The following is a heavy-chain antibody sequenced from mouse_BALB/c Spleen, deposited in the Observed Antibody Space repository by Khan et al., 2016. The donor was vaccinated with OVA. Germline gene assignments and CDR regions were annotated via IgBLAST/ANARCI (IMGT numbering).Heavy chain of an antibody. D-gene: IGHD2-13*01. V-gene: IGHV1-63*02. CDR3: TGWTTGYFDV. CDR2: IYPTGYFT. CDR1: GYTFTNYW. J-gene: IGHJ1*01. Sequence: QIQLVQSGNELIRPGTSVKMSCKASGYTFTNYWLGWVKQRPGHGLEWIGDIYPTGYFTNYNEKFKGKATLTVDTSSNTAYMQLSGLTSEDSAVYFSTGWTTGYFDVWGEGTTVTVSS.